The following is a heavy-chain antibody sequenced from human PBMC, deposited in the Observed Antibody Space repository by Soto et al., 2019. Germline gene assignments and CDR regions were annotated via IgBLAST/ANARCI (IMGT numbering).Heavy chain of an antibody. D-gene: IGHD3-3*01. CDR1: GGSISSSSYY. CDR3: ARGRPYYFWSGYYSYSGLTI. CDR2: IYYSGST. Sequence: PSETLSLTCTVSGGSISSSSYYWGWIRQPPGKGLEWIGSIYYSGSTYYNPSLKSRVTISVDTSKNQFSLKLSSVTAADTAVYYCARGRPYYFWSGYYSYSGLTIWGQGTMVTVSS. V-gene: IGHV4-39*01. J-gene: IGHJ3*02.